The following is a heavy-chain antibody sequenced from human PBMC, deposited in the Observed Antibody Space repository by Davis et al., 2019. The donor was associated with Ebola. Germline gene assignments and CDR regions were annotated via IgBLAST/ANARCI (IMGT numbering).Heavy chain of an antibody. V-gene: IGHV3-74*01. Sequence: HTGGSLRLSCAASGFTFSSYSMNWVRQAPGKGLVWVSRINSDGSSTSYADSVKGRFTISRDNAKNTLYLQMNSLRAEDTAVYYCARLRTNYYYYGMDVWGQGTTVTVSS. D-gene: IGHD1-1*01. CDR3: ARLRTNYYYYGMDV. CDR2: INSDGSST. CDR1: GFTFSSYS. J-gene: IGHJ6*02.